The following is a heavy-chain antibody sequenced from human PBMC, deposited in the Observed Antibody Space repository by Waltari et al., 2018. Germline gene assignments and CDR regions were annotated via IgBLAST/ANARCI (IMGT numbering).Heavy chain of an antibody. Sequence: DVQPVGSGGGLVQPGGSLRLSCGVSGFRTDWMDWVRQAPGKGLQWVANINEDGGEKYYLDSVKGRFTISRDNAKKLVYLEMNTLRAEDTATYYCSKRLEIWGRGTMVAVS. J-gene: IGHJ3*02. CDR3: SKRLEI. CDR1: GFRTDW. V-gene: IGHV3-7*01. CDR2: INEDGGEK.